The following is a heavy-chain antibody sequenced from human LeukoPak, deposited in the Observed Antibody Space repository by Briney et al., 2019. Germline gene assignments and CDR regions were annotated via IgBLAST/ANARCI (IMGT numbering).Heavy chain of an antibody. D-gene: IGHD3-22*01. J-gene: IGHJ6*03. V-gene: IGHV4-34*01. Sequence: PSETLSLTCAVYGGSFSGYYWSWIRQPPGKGLEWIGEINHSGSTNYNPSLKSRVTISVDTSKNQFSLKLSSVTAADTAVYYCARCHSSGYYYSYYMDVWGKGTTVTVSS. CDR3: ARCHSSGYYYSYYMDV. CDR1: GGSFSGYY. CDR2: INHSGST.